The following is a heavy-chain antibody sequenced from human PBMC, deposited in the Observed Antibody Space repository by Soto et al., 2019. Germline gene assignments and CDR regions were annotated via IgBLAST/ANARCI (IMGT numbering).Heavy chain of an antibody. CDR3: ARESRSALGTVEH. CDR2: IYASGNT. J-gene: IGHJ4*02. D-gene: IGHD6-13*01. Sequence: QVQLQESGPGLVKPSETLSLTCTVSGASISDYYWSWIRQPAGKGLDCIGRIYASGNTNYNPSLQSRVTMSVDTSKNQFSLTLNSVTAADTAVYYCARESRSALGTVEHWGRGTLVTVSS. CDR1: GASISDYY. V-gene: IGHV4-4*07.